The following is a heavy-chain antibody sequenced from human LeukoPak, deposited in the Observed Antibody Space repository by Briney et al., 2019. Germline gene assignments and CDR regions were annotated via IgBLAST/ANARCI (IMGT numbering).Heavy chain of an antibody. V-gene: IGHV1-2*02. Sequence: ASVKVSCKASGYTFTGYYMHWVRQAPGQGLEWMGWINPNSGGTNYAQKFQGRVAITRDTSITTAYMDLSSLTSDDTAVYYCARDRYGDGFAHFDYWGQGALVTVSS. J-gene: IGHJ4*02. CDR1: GYTFTGYY. D-gene: IGHD5-24*01. CDR3: ARDRYGDGFAHFDY. CDR2: INPNSGGT.